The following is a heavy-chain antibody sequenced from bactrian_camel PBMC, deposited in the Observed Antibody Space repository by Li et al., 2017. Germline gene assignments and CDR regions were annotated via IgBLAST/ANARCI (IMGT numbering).Heavy chain of an antibody. CDR2: IDTGDGST. V-gene: IGHV3S1*01. Sequence: VQLVESGGDFVQDGGSLTLTCAASPSSNTDSCMAWFRQAPGKEREGVAAIDTGDGSTYYLNSAEGRFTIAHDNAKNTLYLQMNSLKPEDTAMYYCAAAVGLPDLLWVGYLSARHYNYWGQGTQVTVS. CDR1: PSSNTDSC. CDR3: AAAVGLPDLLWVGYLSARHYNY. D-gene: IGHD3*01. J-gene: IGHJ4*01.